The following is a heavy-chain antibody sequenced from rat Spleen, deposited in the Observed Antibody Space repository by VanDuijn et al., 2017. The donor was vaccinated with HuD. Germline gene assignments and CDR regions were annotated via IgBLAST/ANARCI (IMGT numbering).Heavy chain of an antibody. CDR3: ASGIAAFDC. CDR1: GFSLTTNS. V-gene: IGHV2-1*01. CDR2: VWGDGST. J-gene: IGHJ2*01. D-gene: IGHD1-2*01. Sequence: QVQLKESGPGLVQPSQTLSLTCTVSGFSLTTNSVHWVRQPPGKGLERMGGVWGDGSTDYDLALKSRLIISRDTSKSQLFLKMNNLQTEDTAMYFCASGIAAFDCWGQGVMVTVSS.